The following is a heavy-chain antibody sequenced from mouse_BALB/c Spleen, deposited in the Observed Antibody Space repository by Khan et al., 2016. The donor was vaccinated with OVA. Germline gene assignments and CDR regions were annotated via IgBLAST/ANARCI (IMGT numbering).Heavy chain of an antibody. V-gene: IGHV5-6*01. Sequence: EVELVESGGDLVKPGGSLKLSCAASGFTFSSYGMSWVRQTPDKRLEWVAIIISGDIYTYYPDSVKGRFTISRDNAKNTLYLQMSSLKSEDTAMYYCARQGYGRGFAYWGQGTLVTVSA. D-gene: IGHD1-1*01. CDR2: IISGDIYT. CDR1: GFTFSSYG. J-gene: IGHJ3*01. CDR3: ARQGYGRGFAY.